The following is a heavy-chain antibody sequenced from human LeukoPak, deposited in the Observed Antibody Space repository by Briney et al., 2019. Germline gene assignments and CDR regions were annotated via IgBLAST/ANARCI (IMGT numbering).Heavy chain of an antibody. J-gene: IGHJ4*02. CDR3: ARDHSYGYAYSFDF. V-gene: IGHV3-30*02. CDR2: ISYDGSRK. CDR1: GFTFSNFA. Sequence: GGSLRLSCATSGFTFSNFAMHWVRLAPGKGLHWVSFISYDGSRKHYADSVKGRFTISRDSSNSTVYLDMNSLGAEDTAVYFCARDHSYGYAYSFDFWGRGNLVTVSS. D-gene: IGHD5-18*01.